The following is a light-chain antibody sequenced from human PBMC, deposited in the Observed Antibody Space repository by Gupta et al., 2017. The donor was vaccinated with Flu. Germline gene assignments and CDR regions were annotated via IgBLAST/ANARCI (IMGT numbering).Light chain of an antibody. CDR3: QQYNSYYT. V-gene: IGKV1-5*03. Sequence: GDRVTITCRASQSIGDWLAWYQQKPGKAPNLLIHRTSTVRSGVPSRFSGSGSGTEFTLTITGRQTDDFATYYCQQYNSYYTFGQGTKLEIK. J-gene: IGKJ2*01. CDR1: QSIGDW. CDR2: RTS.